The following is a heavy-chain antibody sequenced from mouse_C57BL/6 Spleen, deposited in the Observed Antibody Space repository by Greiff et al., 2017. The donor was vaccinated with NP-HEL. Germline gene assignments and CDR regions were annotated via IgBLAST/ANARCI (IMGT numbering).Heavy chain of an antibody. CDR3: AREVTTGAMDY. CDR1: GYTFTSYW. D-gene: IGHD2-3*01. V-gene: IGHV1-52*01. J-gene: IGHJ4*01. CDR2: IDPSDSET. Sequence: QVQLQQPGAELVRPGSSVKLSCKASGYTFTSYWMHWVKQRPIQGLEWIGNIDPSDSETHYNQKFKDKATLTVDKSSGTAYMQLSSLTSEDSAVYYCAREVTTGAMDYWGQGTSVTVSS.